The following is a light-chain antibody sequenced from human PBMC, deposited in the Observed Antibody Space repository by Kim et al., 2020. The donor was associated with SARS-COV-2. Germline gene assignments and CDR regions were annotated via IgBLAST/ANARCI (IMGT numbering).Light chain of an antibody. CDR1: KLGDKY. CDR2: QDS. V-gene: IGLV3-1*01. J-gene: IGLJ3*02. Sequence: SYELTQPPSVSVSPGQTASITCSGDKLGDKYACWYQQKPGQSPVLVIYQDSKWPSGIPERFSGSNSGNTATLTISGTQAMDEADYYCQAWDSSNNWVFGG. CDR3: QAWDSSNNWV.